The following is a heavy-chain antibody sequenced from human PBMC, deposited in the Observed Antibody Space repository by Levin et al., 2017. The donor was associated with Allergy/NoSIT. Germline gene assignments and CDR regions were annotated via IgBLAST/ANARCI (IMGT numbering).Heavy chain of an antibody. CDR3: ARQEDIVVVVAGT. D-gene: IGHD2-15*01. J-gene: IGHJ4*02. CDR1: GGSISSSSYY. CDR2: IYYSGST. V-gene: IGHV4-39*01. Sequence: SETLSLTCTVSGGSISSSSYYWGWIRQPPGKGLEWIGSIYYSGSTYYNPSLKSRVTISVDTSKNQFSLKLSSVTAADTAVYYCARQEDIVVVVAGTWGQGTLVTVSS.